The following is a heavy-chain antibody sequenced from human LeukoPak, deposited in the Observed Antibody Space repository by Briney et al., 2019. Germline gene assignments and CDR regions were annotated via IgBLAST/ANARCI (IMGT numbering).Heavy chain of an antibody. CDR1: GFIFGNYA. J-gene: IGHJ4*02. V-gene: IGHV3-30*02. Sequence: GGSLRLSCAASGFIFGNYAMHWVRQAPGKGLEWVTFIRYDGSNKYYAESVKGRFTISRDNSKNTLYLQMNSLRAEDTAVYYCARGGTYYDFWSGYYGYYFDYWGQGTLVTVSS. CDR2: IRYDGSNK. D-gene: IGHD3-3*01. CDR3: ARGGTYYDFWSGYYGYYFDY.